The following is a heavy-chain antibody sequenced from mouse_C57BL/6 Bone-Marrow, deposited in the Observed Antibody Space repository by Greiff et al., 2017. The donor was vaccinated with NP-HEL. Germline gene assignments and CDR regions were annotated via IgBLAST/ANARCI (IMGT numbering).Heavy chain of an antibody. J-gene: IGHJ3*01. CDR3: ARDTTVPPFAY. Sequence: EVKLMESGGDLVKPGGSLKLSCAASGFTFSSYGMSWVRQTPDKRLEWVATISSGGSYTYYPDSVKGRFTFSRDNAKNTLYLQMSSLKSEDTAMYYCARDTTVPPFAYWGQGTLVTVSA. CDR2: ISSGGSYT. D-gene: IGHD1-1*01. CDR1: GFTFSSYG. V-gene: IGHV5-6*01.